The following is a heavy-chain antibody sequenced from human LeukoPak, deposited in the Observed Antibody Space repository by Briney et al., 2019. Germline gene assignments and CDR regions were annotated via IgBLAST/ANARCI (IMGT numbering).Heavy chain of an antibody. J-gene: IGHJ6*03. CDR2: IRYDGSNK. CDR3: AKGYSGYAYYYMDV. V-gene: IGHV3-30*02. Sequence: PGGSLRLSCAASGFTFSSYGTHWVRQAPGKGLEWVAFIRYDGSNKYYADSVKGRFTISRDNSKNTLYLQMNSLRAEDTAVYYCAKGYSGYAYYYMDVWGKGTTVTVSS. D-gene: IGHD5-12*01. CDR1: GFTFSSYG.